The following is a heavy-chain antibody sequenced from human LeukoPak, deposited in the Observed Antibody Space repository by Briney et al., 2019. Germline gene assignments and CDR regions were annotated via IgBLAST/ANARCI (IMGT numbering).Heavy chain of an antibody. CDR1: GFTFSSYS. CDR2: ISSSSSYI. J-gene: IGHJ4*02. D-gene: IGHD1-14*01. Sequence: GGSLRLSCAASGFTFSSYSMNWVRQAPGKGLEWVSSISSSSSYIYYADSVKGRFTISRDNAKNSLYLQMNSLRAEDTAVHYCARTLGLHEEPDYWGQGTLVTVSS. V-gene: IGHV3-21*01. CDR3: ARTLGLHEEPDY.